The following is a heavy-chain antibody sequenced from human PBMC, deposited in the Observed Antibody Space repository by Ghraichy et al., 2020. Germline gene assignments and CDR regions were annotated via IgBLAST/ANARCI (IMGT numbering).Heavy chain of an antibody. V-gene: IGHV1-2*02. CDR2: INPNSGGT. J-gene: IGHJ4*02. CDR3: ARRTYDC. CDR1: GYTFTGYY. Sequence: ALVKVSCKASGYTFTGYYMHWVRQAPGQGLEWMGWINPNSGGTKYAQNFQGRVTMTSDTSISTAYMELNRLRSDDTAVYYCARRTYDCWGQGTLVTVSS.